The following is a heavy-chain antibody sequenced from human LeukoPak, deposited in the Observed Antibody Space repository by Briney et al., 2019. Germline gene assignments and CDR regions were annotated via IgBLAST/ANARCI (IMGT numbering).Heavy chain of an antibody. Sequence: GESLKISCKGSGYSFTSYWIGWVRQMPGKGLEWMGIIYPGDSDTRYSPSFQCQVTISADKSISTAYLQWSSLKASDTAMYYCARVVPAAMKAFDIWGQGTMVTVSS. J-gene: IGHJ3*02. V-gene: IGHV5-51*01. CDR1: GYSFTSYW. CDR2: IYPGDSDT. D-gene: IGHD2-2*01. CDR3: ARVVPAAMKAFDI.